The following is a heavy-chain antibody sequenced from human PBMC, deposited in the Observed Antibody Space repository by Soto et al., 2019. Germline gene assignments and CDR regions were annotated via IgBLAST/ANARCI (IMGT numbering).Heavy chain of an antibody. V-gene: IGHV3-49*04. CDR1: GFTFGDYA. CDR3: TRDQYFDSSAYLKHFFDY. Sequence: LRLSCTASGFTFGDYAMSWVRQAPGKGLEWVGCIRVKAYGGTTEYAASVKGRFTISRDDSKDIAYLQMNSLNTEDTGVYYCTRDQYFDSSAYLKHFFDYWGQGMLVTVSS. D-gene: IGHD3-22*01. CDR2: IRVKAYGGTT. J-gene: IGHJ4*02.